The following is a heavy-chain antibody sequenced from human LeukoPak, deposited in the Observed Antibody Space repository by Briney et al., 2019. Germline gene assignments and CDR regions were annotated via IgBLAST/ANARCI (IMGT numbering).Heavy chain of an antibody. D-gene: IGHD3-10*01. CDR2: ISGGGGST. J-gene: IGHJ4*02. V-gene: IGHV3-23*01. CDR1: GFTFSSYG. Sequence: GGSLRLSCAASGFTFSSYGMSWVRQAPGKGLEWVSAISGGGGSTYYADSVKGRFTISRDNSKNTLYLQMNSLRAEDTAVYFCAKDYLVRVTMIRGVDYFDYWGQGTLVTVSS. CDR3: AKDYLVRVTMIRGVDYFDY.